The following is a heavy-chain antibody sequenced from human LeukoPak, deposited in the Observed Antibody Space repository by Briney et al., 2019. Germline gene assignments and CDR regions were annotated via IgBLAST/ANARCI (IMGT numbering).Heavy chain of an antibody. CDR1: GFTFSAYA. V-gene: IGHV3-74*01. Sequence: TGGSLRLSCEASGFTFSAYAMTWVRQAPGQGLVWVSRIKSDGTSTNYADSVKGRFTISRDNAKNTLHLQMNSLRADDTAVYYCAKGGASLFDYWGQGTLVTVSS. D-gene: IGHD1-26*01. CDR3: AKGGASLFDY. J-gene: IGHJ4*02. CDR2: IKSDGTST.